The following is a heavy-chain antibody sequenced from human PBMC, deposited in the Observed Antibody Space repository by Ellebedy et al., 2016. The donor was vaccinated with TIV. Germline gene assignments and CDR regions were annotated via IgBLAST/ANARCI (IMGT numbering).Heavy chain of an antibody. CDR1: GYDFTDYW. CDR3: ATSAFYSRWYYFDY. J-gene: IGHJ4*02. CDR2: IYPGDSDT. V-gene: IGHV5-51*01. D-gene: IGHD6-13*01. Sequence: ASVKVSCKASGYDFTDYWIGWVRQMPGKGLEWMGIIYPGDSDTRYSPSFQGQVTISVDKSINTAYLQWGSLKASDTAMYYCATSAFYSRWYYFDYWGQGTLVTVSS.